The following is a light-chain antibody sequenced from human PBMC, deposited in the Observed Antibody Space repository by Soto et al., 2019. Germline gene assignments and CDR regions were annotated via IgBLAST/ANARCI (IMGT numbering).Light chain of an antibody. Sequence: EIVLTQSPGTLSLSPGERATRSCRASQSVSSSSLTWYQQKPGQAPRLLIYGASTRATGIPDRFSGSGSGTDFSLTISRLEPEDFAVYYCLQFDISPLYTFGHGTKVYIK. CDR1: QSVSSSS. CDR3: LQFDISPLYT. V-gene: IGKV3-20*01. J-gene: IGKJ2*01. CDR2: GAS.